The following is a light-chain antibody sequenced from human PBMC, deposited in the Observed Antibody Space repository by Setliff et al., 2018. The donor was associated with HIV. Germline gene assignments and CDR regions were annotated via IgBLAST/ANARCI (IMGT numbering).Light chain of an antibody. Sequence: VLTQPPSVSAAPGQKVTISCSGSSSNIGNNFVSWYQQLPGTAPKLLIYDNNKRPSGIPDRFSGSKSGTSATLGITGLQTGDEADYYCGTWDSSLSAGVFGTGTKVTVL. CDR1: SSNIGNNF. V-gene: IGLV1-51*01. CDR2: DNN. CDR3: GTWDSSLSAGV. J-gene: IGLJ1*01.